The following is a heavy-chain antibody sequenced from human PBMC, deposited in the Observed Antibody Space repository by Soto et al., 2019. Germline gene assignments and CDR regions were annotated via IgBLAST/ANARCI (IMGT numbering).Heavy chain of an antibody. CDR2: IWYDGSNK. J-gene: IGHJ6*02. Sequence: PGGSLRLSCAASGFTFSSYGMHWVRQAPGKGLEWVAVIWYDGSNKYYADSVKGRFTISRDDSKNTLYLQMNSLRAEDTAVYYCAKKSVAAYDMDVWGQGTTVTVSS. CDR3: AKKSVAAYDMDV. CDR1: GFTFSSYG. D-gene: IGHD6-19*01. V-gene: IGHV3-33*06.